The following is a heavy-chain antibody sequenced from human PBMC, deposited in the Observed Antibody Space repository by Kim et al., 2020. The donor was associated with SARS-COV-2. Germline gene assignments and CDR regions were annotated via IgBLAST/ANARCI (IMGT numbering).Heavy chain of an antibody. D-gene: IGHD3-22*01. J-gene: IGHJ4*02. V-gene: IGHV3-48*03. Sequence: YYAESRNGRSTVYSDNAKNSLYLQSSSLRAEDTAVYYCARLDNSRGYYFDSWGQGSLVTVSS. CDR3: ARLDNSRGYYFDS.